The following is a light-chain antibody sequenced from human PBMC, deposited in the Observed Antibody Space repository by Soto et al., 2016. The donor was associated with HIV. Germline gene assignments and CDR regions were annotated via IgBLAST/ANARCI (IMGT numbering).Light chain of an antibody. Sequence: DIQMTQSPSTLSASVGDKVTITCRASQSVSTWLAWYQQKPGKAPKLLIYEASNLQSGVPSRFSGSGSGTEFTLTISSLQPDDFATYYCQQYNSYSVTFGQGTKVEIK. CDR3: QQYNSYSVT. CDR1: QSVSTW. V-gene: IGKV1-5*03. J-gene: IGKJ1*01. CDR2: EAS.